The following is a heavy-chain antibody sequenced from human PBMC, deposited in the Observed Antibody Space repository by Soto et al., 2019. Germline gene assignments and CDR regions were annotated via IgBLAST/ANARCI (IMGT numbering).Heavy chain of an antibody. CDR2: IVVGSGNT. D-gene: IGHD3-10*01. CDR3: AAENTMVRGAYYYYGMDV. CDR1: GFTFTSSA. V-gene: IGHV1-58*01. Sequence: ASVKVSCKASGFTFTSSAVQWVRQARGQRLEWIGWIVVGSGNTNYAQKFQERVTITRDMSTSTAYMELSSLRSEDTAVYYCAAENTMVRGAYYYYGMDVWGQGTTVPVSS. J-gene: IGHJ6*02.